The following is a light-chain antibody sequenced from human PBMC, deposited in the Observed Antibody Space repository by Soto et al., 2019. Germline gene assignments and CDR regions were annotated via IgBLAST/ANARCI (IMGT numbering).Light chain of an antibody. J-gene: IGLJ1*01. CDR1: SSDVGGYNY. CDR2: EVS. Sequence: QSALTQPASVSGSPGQSITISCTGTSSDVGGYNYVSWYQQHPGKAPKLMIYEVSNRPSGVSNRFSGSKSGNTASLTISGLQAEDEDDYYCRSYTSSSNLFGTGTKVTV. V-gene: IGLV2-14*01. CDR3: RSYTSSSNL.